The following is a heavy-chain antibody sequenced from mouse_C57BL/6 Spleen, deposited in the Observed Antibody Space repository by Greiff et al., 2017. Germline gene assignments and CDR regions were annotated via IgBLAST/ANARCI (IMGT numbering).Heavy chain of an antibody. Sequence: VKLQQPGAELVKPGASVQMSCKASGYTFTSYWITWVKQRPGPGLEWIGDIYPGSGSTNYNEKFKSKATLTVDTSSSTAYLQLSSLTSEDSAVYYCARSGDGYPFYAMDYWGQGTSVTVSS. J-gene: IGHJ4*01. V-gene: IGHV1-55*01. CDR1: GYTFTSYW. D-gene: IGHD2-3*01. CDR3: ARSGDGYPFYAMDY. CDR2: IYPGSGST.